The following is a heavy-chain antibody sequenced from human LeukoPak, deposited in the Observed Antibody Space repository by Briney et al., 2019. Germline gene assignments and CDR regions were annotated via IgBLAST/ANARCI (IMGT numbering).Heavy chain of an antibody. CDR1: GYTFTSYD. V-gene: IGHV1-8*01. J-gene: IGHJ4*02. Sequence: ASVKVSCKASGYTFTSYDINWVRQATGQGLEWMGWMSPNSGNTGYAQKFQGRVTMTRNTSISTAYMELSSLRSEDTAVYYCARSTLSAIFGVVIDRRFDYWGQGTLVTVSS. D-gene: IGHD3-3*01. CDR2: MSPNSGNT. CDR3: ARSTLSAIFGVVIDRRFDY.